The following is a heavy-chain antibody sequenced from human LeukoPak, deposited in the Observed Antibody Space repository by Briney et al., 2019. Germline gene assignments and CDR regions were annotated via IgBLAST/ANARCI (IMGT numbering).Heavy chain of an antibody. CDR2: IKQDGSEK. CDR1: GFTFSSYW. V-gene: IGHV3-7*02. Sequence: GGSLRLSCEVSGFTFSSYWMSWVRQAPGKGLEWVANIKQDGSEKYYVDSVKGRFTISRDNARNSLYLQMNSLRVEDTAVYYCARLPQLVQRHFDYWGQGTLVTVSS. J-gene: IGHJ4*02. CDR3: ARLPQLVQRHFDY. D-gene: IGHD6-13*01.